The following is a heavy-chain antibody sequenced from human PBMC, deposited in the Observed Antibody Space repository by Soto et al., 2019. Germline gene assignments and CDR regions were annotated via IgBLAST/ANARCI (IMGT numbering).Heavy chain of an antibody. J-gene: IGHJ4*02. CDR3: ARKAMATMPNFDY. CDR2: INHSGST. V-gene: IGHV4-34*01. D-gene: IGHD5-12*01. Sequence: PSETMSLTCAVYGGSFSGYYLSWIRQPPGKGLEWIGEINHSGSTNYNPSLKSRVTISVDTSKNQFSLKLSSVTAADTAVYYCARKAMATMPNFDYWGQGTLVTVSS. CDR1: GGSFSGYY.